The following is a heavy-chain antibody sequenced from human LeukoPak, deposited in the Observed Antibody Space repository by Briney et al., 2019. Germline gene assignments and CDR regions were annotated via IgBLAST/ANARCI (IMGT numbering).Heavy chain of an antibody. V-gene: IGHV3-23*01. J-gene: IGHJ6*02. CDR1: GFTFSSYA. CDR2: ISDSGGST. CDR3: AKVQYYDFWSGYSYYYGMDV. D-gene: IGHD3-3*01. Sequence: GGSLRLSCAASGFTFSSYAMSWVRQAPGKGLEWVSAISDSGGSTYYADSVKGRFTISRDNSKNTLYLQMNSLRAEDTAVYYCAKVQYYDFWSGYSYYYGMDVWGQGTTVTVSS.